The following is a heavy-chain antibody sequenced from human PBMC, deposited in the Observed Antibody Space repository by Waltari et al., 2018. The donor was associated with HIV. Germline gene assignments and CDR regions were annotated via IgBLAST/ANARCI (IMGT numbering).Heavy chain of an antibody. J-gene: IGHJ4*02. D-gene: IGHD2-21*02. CDR2: INPHTCVT. V-gene: IGHV1-2*04. Sequence: VQLVQSGAEEKKFGASVNVSCKAFGYSFTGYYIHWVRQAPGQGLEWMGLINPHTCVTKYSQKFQGWVTLTRDTSTSTAYMALSRLTPDDTATYFCARDWSQPPFCSDACYPYFDYWGQGTLVTVSS. CDR3: ARDWSQPPFCSDACYPYFDY. CDR1: GYSFTGYY.